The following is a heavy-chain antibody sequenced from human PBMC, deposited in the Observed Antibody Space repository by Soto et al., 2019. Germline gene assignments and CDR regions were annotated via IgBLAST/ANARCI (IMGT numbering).Heavy chain of an antibody. D-gene: IGHD3-22*01. CDR1: GYSFTGYY. CDR2: INPKNGGT. J-gene: IGHJ4*02. Sequence: GASVKVSGKASGYSFTGYYIHWVRQAPGQGLEWMGWINPKNGGTNYAQKFKGRVTMTRDPSISTAHMELSRLTSDDTAVYYCARVLMGLYYDRSGPGFDYWGQGTLVTVSS. CDR3: ARVLMGLYYDRSGPGFDY. V-gene: IGHV1-2*02.